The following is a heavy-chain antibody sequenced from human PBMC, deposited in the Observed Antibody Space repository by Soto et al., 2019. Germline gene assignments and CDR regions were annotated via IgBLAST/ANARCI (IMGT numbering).Heavy chain of an antibody. CDR1: GFTFSDYN. D-gene: IGHD6-6*01. CDR3: AREVYSSSLPTDYYFYGIDV. V-gene: IGHV3-11*01. J-gene: IGHJ6*02. Sequence: QVQLVESGGGLVKPGGSLRLSCAASGFTFSDYNMSWIRQAPGKGLEWVSYISSSGITIYYADSVKGRFTISRDNAKNSLYLQMDSLRAEDTAVYYWAREVYSSSLPTDYYFYGIDVWGQGTTVTFSS. CDR2: ISSSGITI.